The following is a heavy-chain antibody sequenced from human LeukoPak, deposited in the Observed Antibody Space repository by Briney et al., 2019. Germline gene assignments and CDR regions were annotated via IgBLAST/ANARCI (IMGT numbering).Heavy chain of an antibody. D-gene: IGHD4-23*01. CDR2: INPNSGGT. Sequence: ASVKVSCKASGYTFTDYYIHWVRQAPGQGLEWMGWINPNSGGTNYAQKFQGRVTMTRDTSISTAYMELSRLRSDDTAVYYCAREGATVVTPGGAFDIWGQGTMVTVSS. CDR1: GYTFTDYY. CDR3: AREGATVVTPGGAFDI. J-gene: IGHJ3*02. V-gene: IGHV1-2*02.